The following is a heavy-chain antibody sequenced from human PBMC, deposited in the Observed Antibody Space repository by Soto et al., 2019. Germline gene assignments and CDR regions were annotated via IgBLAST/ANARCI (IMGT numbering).Heavy chain of an antibody. CDR2: IYHSGST. D-gene: IGHD6-13*01. V-gene: IGHV4-4*02. CDR1: GGSISSSNW. J-gene: IGHJ4*02. CDR3: ARYSLIAAAGIFDY. Sequence: SETLSLTCAVSGGSISSSNWWSWVRQPPGKGLEWIGEIYHSGSTNYNPSLKSRVTISVDKSKNQFSLKLSSVTAADTAVYYCARYSLIAAAGIFDYWGQGTLVTVSS.